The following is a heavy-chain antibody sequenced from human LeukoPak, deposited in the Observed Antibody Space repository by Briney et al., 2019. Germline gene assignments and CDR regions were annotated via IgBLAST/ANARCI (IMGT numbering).Heavy chain of an antibody. CDR2: IWHDGSNK. J-gene: IGHJ3*01. CDR3: ARAGGSRYGYAFDV. Sequence: PGGSLRLSCVASGFTFSDYGMHWARQAPGKGLEWVAVIWHDGSNKYYADSVKGRFTISRDNSENTLYLQMNSLRVEDTALFYCARAGGSRYGYAFDVWGQGTLVTVSS. CDR1: GFTFSDYG. V-gene: IGHV3-33*01. D-gene: IGHD5-12*01.